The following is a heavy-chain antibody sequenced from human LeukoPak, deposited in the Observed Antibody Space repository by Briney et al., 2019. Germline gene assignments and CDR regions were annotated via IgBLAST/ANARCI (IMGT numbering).Heavy chain of an antibody. CDR1: GGTFSSYA. D-gene: IGHD6-19*01. CDR3: ARGRNGGRDHSESSGTFDF. Sequence: SVKVSCKASGGTFSSYAISWVRQAPGQGLEWMGGIIPIFGTANYAQKFQGRVTITADESTSTAYMELSSLRSEDTAVYYCARGRNGGRDHSESSGTFDFWGQGTLVTVSS. CDR2: IIPIFGTA. J-gene: IGHJ4*02. V-gene: IGHV1-69*13.